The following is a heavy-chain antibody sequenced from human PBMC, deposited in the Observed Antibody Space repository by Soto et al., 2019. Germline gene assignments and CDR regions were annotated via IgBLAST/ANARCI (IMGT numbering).Heavy chain of an antibody. J-gene: IGHJ6*03. CDR1: GFTFSDYA. CDR2: ITDTGGRT. V-gene: IGHV3-23*01. Sequence: GGSLRLSCTASGFTFSDYAMSWVRQAPGMGLEWVSGITDTGGRTFYADSVKGRFTISRDSSMDTAYLQMNSLRAEDTAVYYCVKMVVVLRYFDWSPRHGVDYYYIDVWGKGTTVTVSS. D-gene: IGHD3-9*01. CDR3: VKMVVVLRYFDWSPRHGVDYYYIDV.